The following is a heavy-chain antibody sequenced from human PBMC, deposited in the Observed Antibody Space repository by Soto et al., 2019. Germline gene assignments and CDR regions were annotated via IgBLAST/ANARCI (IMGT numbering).Heavy chain of an antibody. CDR1: GYTFTSYG. Sequence: QVQLVQSGAEVKKPGASVKVSCKASGYTFTSYGISWVRQAPGQGREWLGWISAYNGNTKYAQKLQGRVTMTTDTSTSTAYMELRSLRYDDTAVYYCARAPMIVVVPPYFDYWGQGTLVTVSS. D-gene: IGHD3-22*01. J-gene: IGHJ4*02. CDR2: ISAYNGNT. CDR3: ARAPMIVVVPPYFDY. V-gene: IGHV1-18*01.